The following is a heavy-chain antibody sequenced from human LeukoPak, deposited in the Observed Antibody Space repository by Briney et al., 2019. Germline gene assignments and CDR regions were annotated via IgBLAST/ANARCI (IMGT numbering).Heavy chain of an antibody. CDR2: ISGSTTTI. V-gene: IGHV3-48*04. CDR1: GFTFSTCS. J-gene: IGHJ4*02. CDR3: ARGEGNFDY. Sequence: GGSLRLSCAASGFTFSTCSMNWVRQAPGKGLEWLSYISGSTTTIYYADSVKGRFTISRDNAKNSLYLQMNSLRAEDTAVYYCARGEGNFDYWGQGTLVTVSS.